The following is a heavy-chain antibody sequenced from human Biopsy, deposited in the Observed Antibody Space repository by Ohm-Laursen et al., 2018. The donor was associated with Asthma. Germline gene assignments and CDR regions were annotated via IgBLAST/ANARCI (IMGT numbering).Heavy chain of an antibody. CDR3: ARAVSSSSYWYFDL. V-gene: IGHV4-39*02. Sequence: SETLSLTCIVSGDAMSTSGSYWGWIRQSPGKGLEWIGSIYYSGRTYYNPPLESRVTISAATSKNHFSLKVTSVTAADTAVYYCARAVSSSSYWYFDLWGRGDLVTVSS. CDR2: IYYSGRT. J-gene: IGHJ2*01. D-gene: IGHD6-6*01. CDR1: GDAMSTSGSY.